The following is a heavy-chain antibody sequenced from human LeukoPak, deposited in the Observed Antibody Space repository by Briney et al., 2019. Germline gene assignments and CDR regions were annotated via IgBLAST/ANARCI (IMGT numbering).Heavy chain of an antibody. J-gene: IGHJ3*02. CDR1: GYSISSGYY. Sequence: PSETLSLTCAVSGYSISSGYYRGWIRQPPGKGLEWIGSIYHSGSTYYNPSLKSRVTISVDTSKNQFSLKLSSVTAADTAVYYCASHVLLWFGEPEGAFDIWGQGTMVTVSS. CDR2: IYHSGST. D-gene: IGHD3-10*01. CDR3: ASHVLLWFGEPEGAFDI. V-gene: IGHV4-38-2*01.